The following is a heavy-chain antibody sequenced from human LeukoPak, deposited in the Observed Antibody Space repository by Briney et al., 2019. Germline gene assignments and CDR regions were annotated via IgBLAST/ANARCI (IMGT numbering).Heavy chain of an antibody. CDR3: ARRIVGTTYEYFQR. CDR1: GGSISSSSYY. J-gene: IGHJ1*01. Sequence: SETLSLTCTVSGGSISSSSYYWDWIRQPPGKGLEWIGNIYYSGSTYYNPSLKSRVTISVDTSKNQFSLKLSSVTAADTAVYYCARRIVGTTYEYFQRWGQGTLVTVSS. V-gene: IGHV4-39*01. D-gene: IGHD1-26*01. CDR2: IYYSGST.